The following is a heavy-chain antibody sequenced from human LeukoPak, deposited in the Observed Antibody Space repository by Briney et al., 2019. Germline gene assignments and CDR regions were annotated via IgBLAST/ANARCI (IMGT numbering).Heavy chain of an antibody. CDR2: IKQDGREK. V-gene: IGHV3-7*01. J-gene: IGHJ4*02. Sequence: GGSLRLSCAASGFTFSSYWMSWVRQASGKGLEWVANIKQDGREKYYVDSVKGRFTISRDNAKNSLYLQMKSLRAEDTAVYYCARGALWIPSYYFDYWGQGTLVTVSS. CDR1: GFTFSSYW. D-gene: IGHD5-18*01. CDR3: ARGALWIPSYYFDY.